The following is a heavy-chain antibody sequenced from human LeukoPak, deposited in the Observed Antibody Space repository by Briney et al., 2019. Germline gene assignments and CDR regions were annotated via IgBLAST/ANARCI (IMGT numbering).Heavy chain of an antibody. D-gene: IGHD3-10*01. CDR2: INHSGST. Sequence: ASETLSLTCAVYGGSFSGYYWTWIRQPPGKGLEWIGEINHSGSTNYNPSLKSRVTISVDTSKNQFSLKLSSVTAADTAVYYCARVTWFGELFLDYWGQGTLVTVSS. J-gene: IGHJ4*02. CDR3: ARVTWFGELFLDY. CDR1: GGSFSGYY. V-gene: IGHV4-34*01.